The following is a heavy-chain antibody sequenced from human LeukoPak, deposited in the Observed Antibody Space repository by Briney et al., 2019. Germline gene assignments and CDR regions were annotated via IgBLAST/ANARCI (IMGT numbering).Heavy chain of an antibody. J-gene: IGHJ3*02. Sequence: SETLSLTCTVSGGSISSYYWSWIRQPPGKGLEWIGYIYTSGSTNYNPSLKSRVTISVDTSKNQFSLKLSSVTAADAAVYYCARHVNYDSSGYFSGADAFDIWGQGTMVTVSS. D-gene: IGHD3-22*01. CDR3: ARHVNYDSSGYFSGADAFDI. V-gene: IGHV4-4*09. CDR1: GGSISSYY. CDR2: IYTSGST.